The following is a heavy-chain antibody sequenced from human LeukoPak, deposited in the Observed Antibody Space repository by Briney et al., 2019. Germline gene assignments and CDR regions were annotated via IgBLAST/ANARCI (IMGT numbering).Heavy chain of an antibody. CDR3: AKASGSPYYFDY. CDR1: GFTFSDFA. V-gene: IGHV3-23*01. Sequence: PGGSLRLSCVASGFTFSDFAMSWVRPAPQKGLEGDSLISANGGATYYADSVKGRFTISRDNSKSTLYLQMNSLRADDTAVYYCAKASGSPYYFDYWGQGTLVTVSS. J-gene: IGHJ4*02. D-gene: IGHD3-10*01. CDR2: ISANGGAT.